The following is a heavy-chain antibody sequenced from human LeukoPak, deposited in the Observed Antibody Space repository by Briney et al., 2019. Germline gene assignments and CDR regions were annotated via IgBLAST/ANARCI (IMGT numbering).Heavy chain of an antibody. V-gene: IGHV3-23*01. CDR3: ATSLSGWGTYHYMNV. Sequence: GGTLRLSCAASGFTFSTYDMSWVRQAPGKGLEWVSSISGSGDNTHYADSVKGRFTISRDNSKNTLNLQMNSLRAEDTAVYYCATSLSGWGTYHYMNVWGKGTTVTISS. CDR1: GFTFSTYD. CDR2: ISGSGDNT. J-gene: IGHJ6*03. D-gene: IGHD6-19*01.